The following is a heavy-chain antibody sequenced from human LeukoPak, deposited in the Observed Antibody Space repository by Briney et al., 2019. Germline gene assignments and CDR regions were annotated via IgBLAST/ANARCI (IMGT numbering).Heavy chain of an antibody. J-gene: IGHJ5*02. V-gene: IGHV4-34*01. Sequence: PSETLSLTCAVYGGSFSGYYWSWIRQPPGKGLEWIGEINHSGSTNYNPSLKSRVTISVDTSKNQFSLKLGSVTAADTAVYYCARGGLGWNDDWFDPWGQGTLVTVSS. CDR1: GGSFSGYY. D-gene: IGHD1-1*01. CDR3: ARGGLGWNDDWFDP. CDR2: INHSGST.